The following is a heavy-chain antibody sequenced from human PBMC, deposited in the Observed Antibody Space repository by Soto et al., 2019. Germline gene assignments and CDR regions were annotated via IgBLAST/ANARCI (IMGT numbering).Heavy chain of an antibody. CDR2: ISGSGGST. CDR1: GFTFSSYA. V-gene: IGHV3-23*01. D-gene: IGHD2-15*01. CDR3: AKGHCSGGSCYRES. J-gene: IGHJ5*02. Sequence: GGSLRLSCAASGFTFSSYAMSWVRQAPGKGLEWVSAISGSGGSTYYADSVKGRFTISRDNSKNTLYLQMNSLRAEDTAVYYYAKGHCSGGSCYRESWGQGTLVTVSS.